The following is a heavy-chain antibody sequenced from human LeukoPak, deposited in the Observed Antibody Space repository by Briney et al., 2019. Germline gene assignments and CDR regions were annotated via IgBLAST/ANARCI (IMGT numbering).Heavy chain of an antibody. Sequence: GSLRLSCVDSGFTFNNYAMSWVRQAPGKGLERVSGISGSGGSTYYADSVEGRFTISRDNSKNTLFLQMNSLRAEDTAVYYCAKSANTWPYYFDYWGQGTLVTVSS. CDR1: GFTFNNYA. J-gene: IGHJ4*02. V-gene: IGHV3-23*01. CDR3: AKSANTWPYYFDY. CDR2: ISGSGGST. D-gene: IGHD3-10*01.